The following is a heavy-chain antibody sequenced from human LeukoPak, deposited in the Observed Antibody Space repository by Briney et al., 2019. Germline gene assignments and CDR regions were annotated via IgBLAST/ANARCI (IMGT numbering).Heavy chain of an antibody. V-gene: IGHV3-74*01. CDR3: ARERDTAMVYYYYYGMDV. CDR2: INSDGSST. J-gene: IGHJ6*02. Sequence: GGSLRLSCAASGFTFSSYWMHWVRQAPGKGLVGVSRINSDGSSTSYADSVKGRFTISRDNAKNTLYLQMNSLRAEDTAVYYCARERDTAMVYYYYYGMDVWGQGTTVTVSS. D-gene: IGHD5-18*01. CDR1: GFTFSSYW.